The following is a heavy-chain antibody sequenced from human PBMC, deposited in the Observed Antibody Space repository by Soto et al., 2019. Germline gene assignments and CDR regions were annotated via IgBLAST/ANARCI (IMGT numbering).Heavy chain of an antibody. J-gene: IGHJ5*02. Sequence: QVQLQESGPGLVKPSQTLSLTCTVSGGSISSGDYYWSWIRQPPGKGLEWIGYIYYSGSTYYNPSLKRRVTRSVDTSKNQFALKLSSVTAAATAVYYCARERPDGSGLDPWGQGTLVTVSS. CDR3: ARERPDGSGLDP. CDR2: IYYSGST. CDR1: GGSISSGDYY. V-gene: IGHV4-30-4*01. D-gene: IGHD6-25*01.